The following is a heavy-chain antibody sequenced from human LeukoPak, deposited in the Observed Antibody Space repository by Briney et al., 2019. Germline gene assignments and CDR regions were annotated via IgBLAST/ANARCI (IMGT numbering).Heavy chain of an antibody. Sequence: SETQSLTCAVYGGSFSGYYWSWIRQPPGKGLEWIGEINHSGSTNYNPSLKSRVTISVDTSKNQFSLKLSSVTAADTAVYYCARYQLLIGVDYWGQGTLVTVSS. CDR2: INHSGST. CDR3: ARYQLLIGVDY. CDR1: GGSFSGYY. V-gene: IGHV4-34*01. D-gene: IGHD2-2*01. J-gene: IGHJ4*02.